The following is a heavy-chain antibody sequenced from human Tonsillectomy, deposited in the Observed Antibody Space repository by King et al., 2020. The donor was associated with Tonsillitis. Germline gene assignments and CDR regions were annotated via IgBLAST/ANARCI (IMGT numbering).Heavy chain of an antibody. CDR2: ITPGGGTT. CDR3: ARGDVLTGYYPWSGYYGMDV. J-gene: IGHJ6*02. Sequence: QLVQSGAEVKKPGASVKVSCKASGHTFTSYYIHWVRQAPGHGLEWMGIITPGGGTTSYAQKFQGRVTMTRDTSTSTVYMELSSLRSEDTAVYYCARGDVLTGYYPWSGYYGMDVWGQGTTVTVCS. CDR1: GHTFTSYY. V-gene: IGHV1-46*01. D-gene: IGHD3-9*01.